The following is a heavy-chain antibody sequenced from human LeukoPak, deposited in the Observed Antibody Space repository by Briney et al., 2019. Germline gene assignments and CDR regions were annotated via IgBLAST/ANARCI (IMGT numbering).Heavy chain of an antibody. V-gene: IGHV1-2*04. CDR3: ARTNLGYSGYDPFDY. CDR2: INPSNGGT. J-gene: IGHJ4*02. CDR1: GYTFTGYY. Sequence: GASVKVSCKASGYTFTGYYIHWVRQAPGQGLEWMGWINPSNGGTKYAQKFQDWVTMTRDTSIRTAYMDLSRLKSDDTAVYYCARTNLGYSGYDPFDYWGQGTPVTVSS. D-gene: IGHD5-12*01.